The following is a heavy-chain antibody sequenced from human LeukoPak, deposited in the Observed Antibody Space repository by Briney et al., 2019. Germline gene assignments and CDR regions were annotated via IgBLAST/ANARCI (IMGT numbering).Heavy chain of an antibody. CDR1: EFTFSSYS. Sequence: QAGGSLRLSCAASEFTFSSYSMNWVRQAPGKGLEWVSYITNSGNSKSYADSVKGRFTISRDNSKNTLYLQMNSLRAEDTAVYYCAKESGYGSGTNFDYWGQGTLVTVSS. J-gene: IGHJ4*02. CDR3: AKESGYGSGTNFDY. D-gene: IGHD3-10*01. V-gene: IGHV3-48*01. CDR2: ITNSGNSK.